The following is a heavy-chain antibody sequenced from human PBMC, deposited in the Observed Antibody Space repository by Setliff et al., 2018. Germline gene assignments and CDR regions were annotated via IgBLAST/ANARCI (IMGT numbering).Heavy chain of an antibody. CDR2: INNDGSTS. J-gene: IGHJ4*02. CDR1: GFTFSSYW. V-gene: IGHV3-74*01. CDR3: ARGYSAGYRIDY. Sequence: GSLRLSCAASGFTFSSYWMHWVSQVPGKGLVWVSRINNDGSTSTYADSVKGRFTVSRDNAKNTLYLQMNSLRAEDSAVYYCARGYSAGYRIDYWGQGTLVTVSS. D-gene: IGHD5-18*01.